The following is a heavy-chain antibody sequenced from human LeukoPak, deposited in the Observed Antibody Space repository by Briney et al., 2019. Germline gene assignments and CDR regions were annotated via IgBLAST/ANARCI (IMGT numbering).Heavy chain of an antibody. CDR3: AGVLSGSSDFLPLSF. CDR2: VYYSGSA. V-gene: IGHV4-61*01. D-gene: IGHD3-10*01. J-gene: IGHJ4*02. CDR1: GGFLNRHHYY. Sequence: SETLSLTCTLSGGFLNRHHYYWPWIRQPPGKGLEWIGYVYYSGSANYNPSLKSRVTISLDTSKNQFSLKLTLVTPADTALDYCAGVLSGSSDFLPLSFWGQGTLVTVSS.